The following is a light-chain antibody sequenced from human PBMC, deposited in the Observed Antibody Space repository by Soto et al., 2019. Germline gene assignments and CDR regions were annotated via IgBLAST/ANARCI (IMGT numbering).Light chain of an antibody. CDR2: GAS. Sequence: EIVLTPSPGTLSLSPGDRATLSCRASQSVSSSYLAWYQQKPGQAPRLLIYGASSRATGIPDRFSGSGSGTDFTVTISRLEPEDFAVYYCQQYGASPLTFGGGTKVEIK. CDR1: QSVSSSY. J-gene: IGKJ4*01. V-gene: IGKV3-20*01. CDR3: QQYGASPLT.